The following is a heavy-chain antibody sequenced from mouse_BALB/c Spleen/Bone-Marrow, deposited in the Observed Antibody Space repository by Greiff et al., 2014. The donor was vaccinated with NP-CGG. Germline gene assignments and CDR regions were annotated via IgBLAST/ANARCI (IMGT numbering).Heavy chain of an antibody. CDR1: GFSLTSYG. D-gene: IGHD1-1*01. Sequence: VQLQQSGPGLVAPSQSLSITCTVSGFSLTSYGVHWVRQPPGKVLEWLGVIWAGGSTNYNSALMSRLSISKDNSKSQVFLKMNSLQTDDTAMYYCARGSYYEGAMDYWGQGTSITVSS. J-gene: IGHJ4*01. CDR2: IWAGGST. CDR3: ARGSYYEGAMDY. V-gene: IGHV2-9*02.